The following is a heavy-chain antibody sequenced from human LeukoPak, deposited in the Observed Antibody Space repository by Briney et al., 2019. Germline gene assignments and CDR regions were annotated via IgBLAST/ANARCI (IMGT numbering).Heavy chain of an antibody. Sequence: GGSLRLSCAASGFTFSSYAMSWVRQAPGKGLEWVSAISGSGGSTYYADSVKGRFTISRDNSKNTLYLQMDSLRAEDTAVYYCAKADCTNGVCYLYYFDYWGQGTLVTVSS. J-gene: IGHJ4*02. CDR1: GFTFSSYA. D-gene: IGHD2-8*01. CDR2: ISGSGGST. CDR3: AKADCTNGVCYLYYFDY. V-gene: IGHV3-23*01.